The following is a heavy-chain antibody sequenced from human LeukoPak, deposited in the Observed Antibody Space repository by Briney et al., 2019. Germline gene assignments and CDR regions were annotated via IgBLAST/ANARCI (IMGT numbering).Heavy chain of an antibody. V-gene: IGHV3-15*01. CDR1: GLTFSNAW. D-gene: IGHD1-26*01. CDR3: ITLLGGGSPY. Sequence: KPGGSLRLSCAASGLTFSNAWMTWVRQAPGKGLEWVGRIKSKSDGGTTDYAAPVKGRFTISRDDSKNTLYLQMNSLTTDDTAVYYCITLLGGGSPYWGQGTLVSVSS. CDR2: IKSKSDGGTT. J-gene: IGHJ4*02.